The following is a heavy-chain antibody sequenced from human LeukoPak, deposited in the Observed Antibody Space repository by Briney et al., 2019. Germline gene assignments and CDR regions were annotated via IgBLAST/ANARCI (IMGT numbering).Heavy chain of an antibody. V-gene: IGHV4-59*08. J-gene: IGHJ4*02. CDR3: ARRTKGSYQDN. D-gene: IGHD1-26*01. CDR2: ISYSGST. CDR1: GGSISSYY. Sequence: SETLSLTCTVSGGSISSYYWRWIRQPPGKGLEWIGHISYSGSTNYNPSLKSRVTISVDTSKNQFSLKLSSVTAADTAVYYCARRTKGSYQDNWGQGTLVTVSS.